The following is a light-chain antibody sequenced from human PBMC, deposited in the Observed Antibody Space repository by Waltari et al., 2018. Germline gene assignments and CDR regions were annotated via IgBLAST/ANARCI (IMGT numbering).Light chain of an antibody. CDR3: SSYTTGRTVVI. CDR2: SFS. Sequence: QSALTQPASVSVSPGHSITISCTVTNDHIAAYNYVSWYQLHPGQAPQLIIYSFSNRTSGVSDRFSGSKSAYTPSLTISDLQAEDDNDYYCSSYTTGRTVVIFGGGTKLTVL. CDR1: NDHIAAYNY. V-gene: IGLV2-14*03. J-gene: IGLJ2*01.